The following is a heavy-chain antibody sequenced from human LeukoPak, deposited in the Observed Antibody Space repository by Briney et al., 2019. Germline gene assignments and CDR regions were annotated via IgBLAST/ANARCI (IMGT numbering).Heavy chain of an antibody. J-gene: IGHJ4*02. D-gene: IGHD4-11*01. CDR1: GGSISSGGYS. V-gene: IGHV4-30-2*01. Sequence: SQTLSLPCAALGGSISSGGYSWSWIPQPPGKGPESIGYIYHSGSTYYNPSLKSRVTISVDRSKNQFSLKLSSVTAADTAVYYCARGDYIFDYWGQGTLVTVSS. CDR2: IYHSGST. CDR3: ARGDYIFDY.